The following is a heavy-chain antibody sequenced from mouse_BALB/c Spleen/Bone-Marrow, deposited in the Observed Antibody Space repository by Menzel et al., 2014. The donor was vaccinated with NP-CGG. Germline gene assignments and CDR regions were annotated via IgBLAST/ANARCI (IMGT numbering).Heavy chain of an antibody. CDR2: IDPANGNT. CDR3: ARNGNYGAWFAY. J-gene: IGHJ3*01. Sequence: VQLQQSGAELVKPGASVKLSCTASGFNIKDTYMHWVKQRPERGLEWIGRIDPANGNTKYDPKFQGKATITADTSSNTAYLQLSSLTSEDTAVYYCARNGNYGAWFAYWGQGALVTVSA. V-gene: IGHV14-3*02. CDR1: GFNIKDTY. D-gene: IGHD2-1*01.